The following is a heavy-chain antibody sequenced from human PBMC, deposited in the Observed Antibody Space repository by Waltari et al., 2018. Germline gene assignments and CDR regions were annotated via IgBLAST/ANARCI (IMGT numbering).Heavy chain of an antibody. J-gene: IGHJ5*02. D-gene: IGHD5-12*01. CDR1: GYTFIDHY. CDR2: IIPARGVS. CDR3: ARLRLERGGYDH. Sequence: QVQLVQSGAEVKKPGASVKVSCRASGYTFIDHYSHWIRQGPGKGLEGMGWIIPARGVSNFAQKFRGRVTMTRDTSINTVYMELNGLTSDDTAIYYCARLRLERGGYDHGGQRSQVTVSS. V-gene: IGHV1-2*02.